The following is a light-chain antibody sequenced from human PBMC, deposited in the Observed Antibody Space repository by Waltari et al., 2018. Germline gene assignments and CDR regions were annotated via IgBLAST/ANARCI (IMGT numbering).Light chain of an antibody. J-gene: IGKJ1*01. CDR3: QHNVRLPVT. CDR2: NTY. Sequence: SGRASQSVGRSLVWDHQTPGQAPRLVIYNTYTRATGSPDRFSGSGSGTDFSRTISRLEPEDFAVYYCQHNVRLPVTVGQGTKVEIK. V-gene: IGKV3-11*01. CDR1: QSVGRS.